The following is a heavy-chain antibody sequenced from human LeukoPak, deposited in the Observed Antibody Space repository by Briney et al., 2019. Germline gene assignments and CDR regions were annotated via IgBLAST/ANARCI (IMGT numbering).Heavy chain of an antibody. D-gene: IGHD6-19*01. J-gene: IGHJ6*02. V-gene: IGHV1-46*01. CDR1: GYTFTSYY. CDR3: ARVLVAGSYYYYGMDV. Sequence: ASVKVSCKASGYTFTSYYMHWVRQAPGQGLEWMGIINPSGGSTSYAQKFQGRVTMTRDTSTSTVYMELSSLRSEDTAVYYCARVLVAGSYYYYGMDVWGQGTLVTVSS. CDR2: INPSGGST.